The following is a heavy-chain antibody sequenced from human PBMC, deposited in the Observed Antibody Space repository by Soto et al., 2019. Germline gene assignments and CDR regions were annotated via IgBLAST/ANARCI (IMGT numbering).Heavy chain of an antibody. J-gene: IGHJ4*02. Sequence: GGSLRLSCAASGFTFSSYGMHWVRQAPGKGLEWVAVIWYDGSNKYYADSVKGRFTISRDNSKNTLYLQMNSLRAEDTAVYYCARDPSPNYSSSSNFDYWGQGTLVTVSS. CDR1: GFTFSSYG. D-gene: IGHD6-6*01. CDR3: ARDPSPNYSSSSNFDY. CDR2: IWYDGSNK. V-gene: IGHV3-33*01.